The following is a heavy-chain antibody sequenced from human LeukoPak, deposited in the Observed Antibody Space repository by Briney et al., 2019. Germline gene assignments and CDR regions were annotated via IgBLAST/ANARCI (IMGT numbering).Heavy chain of an antibody. CDR2: INPSGGST. CDR3: ARFSIAAGTFDY. CDR1: GYTFTSYY. V-gene: IGHV1-46*01. Sequence: ASVKVSCKASGYTFTSYYMHWVRQAPGQGLEWMGIINPSGGSTSYARKFQGRVTMTRDTSTSTVYMELSSLRSEDTAVYYCARFSIAAGTFDYWGQGTLVTVSS. J-gene: IGHJ4*02. D-gene: IGHD6-13*01.